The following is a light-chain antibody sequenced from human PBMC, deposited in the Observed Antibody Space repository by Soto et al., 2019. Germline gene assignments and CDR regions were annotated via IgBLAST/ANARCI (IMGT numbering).Light chain of an antibody. Sequence: EIVLTQSPGTLSLSPGERATLSCRASQSVSSNYLAWYQQKPGQAPRLLIYGATSRATGIPDSFSGSVSGRDFASTISRREPDAFAMYYFQQYGSSPRVTFGQGTRLEIK. J-gene: IGKJ5*01. CDR3: QQYGSSPRVT. V-gene: IGKV3-20*01. CDR2: GAT. CDR1: QSVSSNY.